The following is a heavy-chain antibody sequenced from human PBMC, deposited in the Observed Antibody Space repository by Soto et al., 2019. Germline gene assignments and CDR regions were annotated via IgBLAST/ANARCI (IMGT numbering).Heavy chain of an antibody. CDR2: ITYDGSNK. D-gene: IGHD3-10*01. J-gene: IGHJ3*02. CDR3: AKDWRESLPGDAFDI. CDR1: GFTFSSYG. Sequence: QVQLVESGGGVVQPGRSLRLSCAASGFTFSSYGMHWVRQAPGKGLEWVGVITYDGSNKFYADSVKGRFTISRENSKNPLCLQMNSLRAEDAGVYYCAKDWRESLPGDAFDIWGQGTMVTVSS. V-gene: IGHV3-30*18.